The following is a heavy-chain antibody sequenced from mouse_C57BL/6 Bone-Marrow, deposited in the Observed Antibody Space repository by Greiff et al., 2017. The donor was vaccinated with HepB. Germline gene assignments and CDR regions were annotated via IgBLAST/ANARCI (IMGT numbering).Heavy chain of an antibody. CDR2: IYPGSGNT. D-gene: IGHD3-1*01. CDR3: ARALDGPHWYFDV. J-gene: IGHJ1*03. CDR1: GYTFTDYY. V-gene: IGHV1-84*01. Sequence: VQRVESGPELVKPGASVKISCKASGYTFTDYYINWVKQRPGQGLEWIGWIYPGSGNTKYNEKFKGKATLTVDTSSSTAYMQLSSLTSEDSAVYFCARALDGPHWYFDVWGTGTTVTVSS.